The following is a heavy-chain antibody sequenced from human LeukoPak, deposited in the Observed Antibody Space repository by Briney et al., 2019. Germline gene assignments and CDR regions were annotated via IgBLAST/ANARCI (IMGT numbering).Heavy chain of an antibody. CDR3: ARVDGYNWDHGY. V-gene: IGHV1-69*04. Sequence: ASVKVSRKASGGTFSSYAISWVRQAPGQGLEWMGRIIPILGIANYAQKFQGRVTITADKSTSTAYMELSSLRSEDTAVYYCARVDGYNWDHGYWGQGTLVTVSS. D-gene: IGHD5-24*01. J-gene: IGHJ4*02. CDR1: GGTFSSYA. CDR2: IIPILGIA.